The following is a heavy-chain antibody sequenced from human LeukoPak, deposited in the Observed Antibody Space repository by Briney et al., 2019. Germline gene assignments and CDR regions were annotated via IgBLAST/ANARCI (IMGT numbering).Heavy chain of an antibody. Sequence: ASVKVSCKASGSTFTSYDINWVRQATGQGLEWMGWMNPNSGNTGYAQKFQGRVTMTRNTSISTAYMELSSLRSEDTAVYYCARAFQYSSSSGEGYWGQGTLVTVSS. V-gene: IGHV1-8*01. CDR3: ARAFQYSSSSGEGY. J-gene: IGHJ4*02. CDR1: GSTFTSYD. D-gene: IGHD6-6*01. CDR2: MNPNSGNT.